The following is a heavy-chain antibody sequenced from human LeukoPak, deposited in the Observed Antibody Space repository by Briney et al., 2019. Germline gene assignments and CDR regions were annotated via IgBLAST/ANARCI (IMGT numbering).Heavy chain of an antibody. V-gene: IGHV4-39*01. CDR1: GGSVSSSSYD. CDR2: IYYSGRT. D-gene: IGHD5-18*01. J-gene: IGHJ5*02. Sequence: SETLSLTCTVSGGSVSSSSYDWGWVRQPPGKGLEWTGNIYYSGRTYFNPSLRSRVIISIDTSKNQFSLKMTSVTAADRAVYYCARRRHDVTAVFDATGGFDPWGQGILVTVSS. CDR3: ARRRHDVTAVFDATGGFDP.